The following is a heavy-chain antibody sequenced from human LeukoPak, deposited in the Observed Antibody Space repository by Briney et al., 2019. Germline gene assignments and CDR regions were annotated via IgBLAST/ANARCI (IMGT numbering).Heavy chain of an antibody. Sequence: RASVNVSCKASGFTFTSHDYNWVRQATGQGLEWMGWMNPKGSNTGYAQNFQGTVTMTRNTSTSTAYMELSSLRSEDTAVYYCARDLGYCRGGSCAHFDFYGQGPLVPVSA. CDR3: ARDLGYCRGGSCAHFDF. D-gene: IGHD2-15*01. V-gene: IGHV1-8*01. CDR1: GFTFTSHD. J-gene: IGHJ4*02. CDR2: MNPKGSNT.